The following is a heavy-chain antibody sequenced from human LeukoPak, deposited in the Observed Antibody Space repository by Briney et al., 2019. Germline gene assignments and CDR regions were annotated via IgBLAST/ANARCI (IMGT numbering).Heavy chain of an antibody. CDR3: ARLSVIVGAALEYYYYYYMDV. V-gene: IGHV4-30-2*01. CDR2: IYHSGST. Sequence: SETLSLTCTVSGGSISSGGYYWSWIRQPPGTGLEWIGYIYHSGSTYYNPSLKSRVTISADKSKNQVSLKLTSVTAADTAVYYCARLSVIVGAALEYYYYYYMDVWGQGTTVTVSS. CDR1: GGSISSGGYY. J-gene: IGHJ6*03. D-gene: IGHD1-26*01.